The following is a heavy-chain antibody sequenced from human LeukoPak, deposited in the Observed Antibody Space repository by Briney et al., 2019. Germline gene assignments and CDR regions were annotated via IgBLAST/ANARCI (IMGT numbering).Heavy chain of an antibody. V-gene: IGHV4-4*07. CDR1: GGFISSYY. CDR3: ARGPLEWLHHFDC. D-gene: IGHD3-3*01. Sequence: SETLSLTCTVSGGFISSYYWSWIRKPAGKGLEWIGRIYTSGSTNYNPSLKSRVTISIDKSKNLFSLRLSSVTAADTAVYYCARGPLEWLHHFDCWGQGTLVTVSS. J-gene: IGHJ4*02. CDR2: IYTSGST.